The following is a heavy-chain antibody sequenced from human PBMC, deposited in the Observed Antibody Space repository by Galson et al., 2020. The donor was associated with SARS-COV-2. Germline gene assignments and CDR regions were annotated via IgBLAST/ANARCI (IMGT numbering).Heavy chain of an antibody. CDR3: ARGNDLNAFDI. Sequence: GGSLRLSCAASGFTLSSYAMHWVRQAPGKGLEWEAVLSYDGSNKYYADSVKGRFTISRDNSKNTLYLQMNSLRAEDTAVYYCARGNDLNAFDIWGQGTMVTVSS. CDR1: GFTLSSYA. V-gene: IGHV3-30*04. J-gene: IGHJ3*02. CDR2: LSYDGSNK.